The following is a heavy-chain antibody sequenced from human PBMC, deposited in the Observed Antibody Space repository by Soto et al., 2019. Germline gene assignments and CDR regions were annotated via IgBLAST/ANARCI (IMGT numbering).Heavy chain of an antibody. CDR2: IYSGGST. V-gene: IGHV3-53*04. CDR1: GFTVSSNY. D-gene: IGHD3-3*01. Sequence: GGSLRLSCAASGFTVSSNYMSWVRQAPGKGLEWVSVIYSGGSTYYADSVKGRFTISRHNSKNTLYLQMNSLRAEDTVVYYCGRDLDGGYYYFKDVWGKGTTVTVSS. CDR3: GRDLDGGYYYFKDV. J-gene: IGHJ6*03.